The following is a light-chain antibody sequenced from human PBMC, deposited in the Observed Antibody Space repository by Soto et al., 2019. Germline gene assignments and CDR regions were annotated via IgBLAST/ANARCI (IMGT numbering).Light chain of an antibody. CDR2: EVS. CDR3: SSYTSSSTRV. J-gene: IGLJ1*01. Sequence: QSALTQPASVSGSPGQSITISCTGTSSDVGGYNYVSWYQQHPGKAPKLMIYEVSNRPSGVSNRFSGSKSGNTASLTISGLQAVDEADYYCSSYTSSSTRVFGIGTKLTVL. V-gene: IGLV2-14*01. CDR1: SSDVGGYNY.